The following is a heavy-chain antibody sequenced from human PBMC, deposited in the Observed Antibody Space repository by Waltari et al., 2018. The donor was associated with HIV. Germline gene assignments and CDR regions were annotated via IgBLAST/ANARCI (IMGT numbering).Heavy chain of an antibody. CDR3: VRVGDYFDSAGYSLDAFDV. CDR2: IRRTANSYST. V-gene: IGHV3-72*01. D-gene: IGHD3-22*01. J-gene: IGHJ3*01. Sequence: GGGLVQPGGSLRLSCAASGFTFSDYYMDWVRQAPGKGLEWVGRIRRTANSYSTTYGASVKGRFTISRDDSKSLLYLQMNSLKTEDTALYHCVRVGDYFDSAGYSLDAFDVWGQGTKVTVSS. CDR1: GFTFSDYY.